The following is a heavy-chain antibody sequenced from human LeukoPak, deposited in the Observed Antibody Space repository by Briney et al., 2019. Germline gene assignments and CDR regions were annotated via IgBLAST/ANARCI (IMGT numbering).Heavy chain of an antibody. CDR3: ARDIYYDSSGYYGSVY. CDR2: ISSSSSTI. CDR1: GFTFSSYS. J-gene: IGHJ4*02. V-gene: IGHV3-48*04. D-gene: IGHD3-22*01. Sequence: GGSLRLSCAASGFTFSSYSMNWVRQAPGKGLEWVSYISSSSSTIYYADSVKGRFTISRDNAKNSLYLQMNSLRAEDTAVYYCARDIYYDSSGYYGSVYWGQGTLVTVSS.